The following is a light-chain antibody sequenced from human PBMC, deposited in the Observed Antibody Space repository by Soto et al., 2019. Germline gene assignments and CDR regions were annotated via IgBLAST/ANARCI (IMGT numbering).Light chain of an antibody. V-gene: IGKV1-5*01. CDR3: QQYDTSPRT. CDR1: QSISSD. CDR2: GAS. Sequence: EILMTQSPSTLSESPGDRATLSCRASQSISSDLAWYQQKPGKAPKLLIYGASSLQSGVPSRFSGSGSGTEFTLTISSLQPDDFATYYCQQYDTSPRTFGQGTKVDIK. J-gene: IGKJ1*01.